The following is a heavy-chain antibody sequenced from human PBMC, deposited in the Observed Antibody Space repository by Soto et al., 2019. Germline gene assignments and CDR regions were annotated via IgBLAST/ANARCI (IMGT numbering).Heavy chain of an antibody. Sequence: EVQLLESGGGLVQPGGSLRLSCAASGFTFSSYGMTWVRQAPGKGLEWVSTISGSDGGTYFADSVKGRFTISRDNSRNTLYLQMNSLGAEDTAVYYCVIVNTALDYWGQGTLVTVSS. CDR1: GFTFSSYG. CDR3: VIVNTALDY. CDR2: ISGSDGGT. V-gene: IGHV3-23*01. J-gene: IGHJ4*02. D-gene: IGHD5-18*01.